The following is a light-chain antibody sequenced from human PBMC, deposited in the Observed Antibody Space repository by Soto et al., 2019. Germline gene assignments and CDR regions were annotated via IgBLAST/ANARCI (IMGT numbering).Light chain of an antibody. J-gene: IGKJ2*01. CDR1: QSISRS. CDR2: DAS. CDR3: HQYNSWPPGT. V-gene: IGKV3-15*01. Sequence: EIVLTQSPAILSVSPGERATLSCRASQSISRSLAWYQQKPGQAPRLLISDASTRATGIPARFSGSESGTEFTLTISSLQSEDFALYYCHQYNSWPPGTFGQGTKVDIK.